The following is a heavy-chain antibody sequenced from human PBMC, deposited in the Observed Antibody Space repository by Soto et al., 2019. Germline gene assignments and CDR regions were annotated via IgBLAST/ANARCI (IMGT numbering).Heavy chain of an antibody. CDR3: VLERHFDY. V-gene: IGHV3-23*01. J-gene: IGHJ4*02. D-gene: IGHD1-1*01. CDR2: ITGSGSST. CDR1: GFTFSSYV. Sequence: EVQLLESGGGLAQPGGSLRLSCAASGFTFSSYVMTWVRQAPGKGLEWVSGITGSGSSTYYADSVKGRVTISRDNPKNTMHLQMNSLRDEDTAVYYCVLERHFDYWGQGTLVTVSS.